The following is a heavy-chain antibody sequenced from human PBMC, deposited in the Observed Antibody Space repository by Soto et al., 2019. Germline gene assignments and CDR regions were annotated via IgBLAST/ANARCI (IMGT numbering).Heavy chain of an antibody. CDR2: ISWNSGSR. D-gene: IGHD1-26*01. J-gene: IGHJ4*02. CDR1: GFTFDDFA. Sequence: HPGGSLRLSCAASGFTFDDFAMNWVRQAPGKGLEWVSGISWNSGSRGYADSVKGRFTISRDNAKNSLYLQMNSLRAEDTALYYCAKDTSALTSGSYSHWGQGNQVTVSS. V-gene: IGHV3-9*01. CDR3: AKDTSALTSGSYSH.